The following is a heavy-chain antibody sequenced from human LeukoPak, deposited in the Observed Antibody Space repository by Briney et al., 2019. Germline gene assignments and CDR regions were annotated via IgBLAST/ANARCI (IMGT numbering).Heavy chain of an antibody. CDR2: ISGSDGST. D-gene: IGHD1-26*01. V-gene: IGHV3-23*01. CDR3: ARDAVGARYDS. CDR1: GFTFSSYA. J-gene: IGHJ4*02. Sequence: GGSLRLSCAASGFTFSSYAMSWVRQAPGKGLEWVSGISGSDGSTNYADSVKGRFTISRDNSKNTLYLQMNSLRGEDTAVYYCARDAVGARYDSWGQGTLVIVSS.